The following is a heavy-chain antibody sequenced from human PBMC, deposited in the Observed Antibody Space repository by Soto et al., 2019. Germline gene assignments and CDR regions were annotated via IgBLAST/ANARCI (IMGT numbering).Heavy chain of an antibody. CDR3: ARGSSGFFY. D-gene: IGHD3-22*01. J-gene: IGHJ4*02. CDR1: GGSISSADYY. Sequence: SETQSLTCTVSGGSISSADYYWSWIRQPPGKGLEWIGYIYYSGFTYCNPSLKSRVTISVDTSKNQFSLKLSSVTAADTAVYYCARGSSGFFYWGQGSLVTVSS. V-gene: IGHV4-30-4*01. CDR2: IYYSGFT.